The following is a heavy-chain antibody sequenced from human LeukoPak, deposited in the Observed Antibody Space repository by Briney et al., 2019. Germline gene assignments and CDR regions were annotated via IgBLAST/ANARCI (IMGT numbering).Heavy chain of an antibody. CDR2: ISAYNGNT. Sequence: ASVKVCCKSSGYTFTSSGISWVRQAPGQGLERMGWISAYNGNTNYAQKLQGRVTMTTDTSTSTAYMELRSLRSDDTAVYYCTRDPTRDGRLFDYWGQGTLVTVSS. CDR1: GYTFTSSG. CDR3: TRDPTRDGRLFDY. D-gene: IGHD5-24*01. V-gene: IGHV1-18*01. J-gene: IGHJ4*02.